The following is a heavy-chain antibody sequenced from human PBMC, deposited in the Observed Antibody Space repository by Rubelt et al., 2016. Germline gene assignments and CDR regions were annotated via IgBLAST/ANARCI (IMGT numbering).Heavy chain of an antibody. D-gene: IGHD6-6*01. Sequence: QVQLQQWGAGLLKPSETLSLPCGVYGGSFSGSYWSWIRQPPGKGLEWIGEINHSGSTNYNPSLKSRVTISVDTSKNQFSRKLSAVTAADTAGYYCARGVRIAARPNYFDYWGQGTLVTVSS. J-gene: IGHJ4*02. V-gene: IGHV4-34*01. CDR3: ARGVRIAARPNYFDY. CDR2: INHSGST. CDR1: GGSFSGSY.